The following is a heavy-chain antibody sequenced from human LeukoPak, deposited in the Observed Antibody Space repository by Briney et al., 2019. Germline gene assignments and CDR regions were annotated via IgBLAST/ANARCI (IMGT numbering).Heavy chain of an antibody. V-gene: IGHV4-30-4*01. CDR1: GGAISSGDYY. D-gene: IGHD3-22*01. Sequence: SETLSLTCTVSGGAISSGDYYWSWIRQPPGKGLEWIGYIYYSGSTYYNPSLKSRVTISVDTSKNQFSLKLSSVTAADPAVYYCARDGEDSSGYYIDYWGQGTLDTVSS. CDR3: ARDGEDSSGYYIDY. CDR2: IYYSGST. J-gene: IGHJ4*02.